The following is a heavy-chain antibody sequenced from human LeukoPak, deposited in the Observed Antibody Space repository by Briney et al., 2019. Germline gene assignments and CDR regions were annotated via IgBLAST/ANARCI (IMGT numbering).Heavy chain of an antibody. CDR1: GFTFSDYY. V-gene: IGHV3-11*06. CDR3: ARDGRYCSGGSCPNDY. CDR2: ISSSSSYT. D-gene: IGHD2-15*01. J-gene: IGHJ4*02. Sequence: GGSLILSCAASGFTFSDYYMSWIRQAPGKGLEWVSYISSSSSYTNYADSVKGRFTISIDNAKNSLYLQMNSLRAEDTAVYYCARDGRYCSGGSCPNDYWGQGTLVTVSS.